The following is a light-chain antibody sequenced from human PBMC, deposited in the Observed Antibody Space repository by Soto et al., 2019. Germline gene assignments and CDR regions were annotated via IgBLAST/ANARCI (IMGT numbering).Light chain of an antibody. CDR1: SSNIGAGYD. J-gene: IGLJ3*02. CDR2: GNS. CDR3: QSYDSSLSGPNWV. V-gene: IGLV1-40*01. Sequence: QSVLTQPPSVSGAPGQRVTISCTGSSSNIGAGYDVHWYQQLPGTAPKLLIYGNSNRPSGVPDRFSGSKSGTSASLAITGLQAEDEADYYCQSYDSSLSGPNWVFGGGTKVTVL.